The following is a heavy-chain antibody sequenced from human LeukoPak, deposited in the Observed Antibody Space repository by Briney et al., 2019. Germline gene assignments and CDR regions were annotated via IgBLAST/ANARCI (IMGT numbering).Heavy chain of an antibody. CDR3: ARGGSGIAARATWFRDY. CDR1: GYTFTGYY. CDR2: INPNSGGT. Sequence: ASVKVSCKASGYTFTGYYVHWVRQAPGQGLEWMGRINPNSGGTNYAQKFQGRVTMTRDTSISTAYMELSRLRSDDTAVYYCARGGSGIAARATWFRDYWGQGTLVTVSS. J-gene: IGHJ4*02. D-gene: IGHD6-6*01. V-gene: IGHV1-2*06.